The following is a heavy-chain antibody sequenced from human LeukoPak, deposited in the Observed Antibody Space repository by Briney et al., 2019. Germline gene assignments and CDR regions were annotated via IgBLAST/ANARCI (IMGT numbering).Heavy chain of an antibody. CDR1: GISLSNYA. Sequence: GGSLRLSCVVSGISLSNYAMTWVRQAPGKGLEWVSSVTGDGETTFYADSVKGRFSVSRDNSRNTLFLTMNSLRVEDTALYYCAKDYLGQLVMFDVWGQGTMVTVSS. CDR3: AKDYLGQLVMFDV. CDR2: VTGDGETT. V-gene: IGHV3-23*01. D-gene: IGHD6-13*01. J-gene: IGHJ3*01.